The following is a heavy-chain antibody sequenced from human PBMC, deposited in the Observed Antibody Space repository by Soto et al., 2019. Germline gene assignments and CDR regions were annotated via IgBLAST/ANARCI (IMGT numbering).Heavy chain of an antibody. Sequence: PGGSLRLSCAASGFTFSSYGMHWVRQAPGKGLEWVAVIWYDGSNKYYADSVKGRFTISRDNSKNTLYLQMNSLRAEDTAVYYCARDKHSSTSGTSFDYWGQGTLVTVSS. J-gene: IGHJ4*02. D-gene: IGHD6-19*01. V-gene: IGHV3-33*01. CDR2: IWYDGSNK. CDR1: GFTFSSYG. CDR3: ARDKHSSTSGTSFDY.